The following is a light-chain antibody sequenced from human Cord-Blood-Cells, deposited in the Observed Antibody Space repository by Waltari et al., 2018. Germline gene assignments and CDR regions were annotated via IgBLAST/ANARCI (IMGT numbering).Light chain of an antibody. V-gene: IGKV1-8*01. CDR2: AAS. CDR1: QGISSY. Sequence: AIRMTQSPSSFSASTGDTVTITRRASQGISSYLAWYQQKPGKAPKLLIYAASTLQRGVPSRFSGSGSGTDFTLTISCLQSEDFATYYCRQYYSDPRTFGQGTKVEIK. J-gene: IGKJ1*01. CDR3: RQYYSDPRT.